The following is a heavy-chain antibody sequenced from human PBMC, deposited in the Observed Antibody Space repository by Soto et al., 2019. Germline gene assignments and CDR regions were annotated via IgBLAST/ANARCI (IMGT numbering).Heavy chain of an antibody. V-gene: IGHV4-39*01. D-gene: IGHD3-3*01. CDR3: ARQGDYDFWSGYY. CDR2: IYYSGST. J-gene: IGHJ4*02. Sequence: SATLSLTCTVSGGSISSSSYYWGWIRQPPGKGLEWIGSIYYSGSTYYNPSLKSRVTISVDTSKNQFSLKLSSVTAADTAVYYCARQGDYDFWSGYYWGQGTLVTVSS. CDR1: GGSISSSSYY.